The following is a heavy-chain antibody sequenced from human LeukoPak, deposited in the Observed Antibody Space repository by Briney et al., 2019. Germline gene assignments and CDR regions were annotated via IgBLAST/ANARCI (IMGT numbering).Heavy chain of an antibody. D-gene: IGHD3-10*01. CDR3: ARREDYYGSGSLFDY. Sequence: GESLKISCKGSGYSFTSYWIGWVRQMPGKGLEWMGIIYPGDSDTRYSPSFRGQVTISADKSISTAYLQWSSLKASDTAMYYCARREDYYGSGSLFDYWGQGTLVTVSS. V-gene: IGHV5-51*01. CDR2: IYPGDSDT. CDR1: GYSFTSYW. J-gene: IGHJ4*02.